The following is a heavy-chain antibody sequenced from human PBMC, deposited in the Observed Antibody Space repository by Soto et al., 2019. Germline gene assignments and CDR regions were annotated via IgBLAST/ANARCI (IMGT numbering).Heavy chain of an antibody. CDR1: GGSVSSGSYY. J-gene: IGHJ5*02. V-gene: IGHV4-61*01. CDR2: IYYSGST. CDR3: ARGARDFWSGYYTRWFDP. D-gene: IGHD3-3*01. Sequence: SETLSLTCTVSGGSVSSGSYYWSWIRQPPGKGLEWIGYIYYSGSTNYNPSLKSRVTRSVDTSKNQFSLKLSSVTAADTAVYYCARGARDFWSGYYTRWFDPWGQGTLVTVSS.